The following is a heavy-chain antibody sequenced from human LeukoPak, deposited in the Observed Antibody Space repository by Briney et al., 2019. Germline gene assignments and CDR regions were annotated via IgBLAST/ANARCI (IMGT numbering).Heavy chain of an antibody. Sequence: SETLSLPCTVSGRPLSSRSYHWGWIRQPPGKGLEWNGRNYYSRSTYYNPSLKSRVTISVDTSKDQFSLKLSSVTAADTAVYYCATAQMVRGVTINWLDPWGQGTLVTVSS. V-gene: IGHV4-39*01. CDR2: NYYSRST. CDR1: GRPLSSRSYH. J-gene: IGHJ5*02. D-gene: IGHD3-10*01. CDR3: ATAQMVRGVTINWLDP.